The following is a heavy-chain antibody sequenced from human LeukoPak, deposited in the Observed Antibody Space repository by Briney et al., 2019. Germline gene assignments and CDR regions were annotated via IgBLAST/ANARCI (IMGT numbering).Heavy chain of an antibody. CDR3: ARLPVAAAGRGYYYYYGTDV. J-gene: IGHJ6*02. CDR2: IYYSGST. D-gene: IGHD6-13*01. Sequence: SETLSLTCTVSGGSISSYYWSWIRQPPGKGLEWIGYIYYSGSTNYNPSLKSRVTISVDTSKNQFSLKLSSVTAADTAVYYCARLPVAAAGRGYYYYYGTDVWSQGTTVTVSS. CDR1: GGSISSYY. V-gene: IGHV4-59*08.